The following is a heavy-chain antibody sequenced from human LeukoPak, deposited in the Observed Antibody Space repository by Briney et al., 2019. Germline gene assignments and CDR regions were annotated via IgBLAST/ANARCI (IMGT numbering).Heavy chain of an antibody. CDR3: ARLECCSSSDAFDI. D-gene: IGHD6-13*01. V-gene: IGHV4-59*01. J-gene: IGHJ3*02. CDR1: GGSISSYY. Sequence: SETLSLTCTVSGGSISSYYWSWIRQPPGKGLEWIGYIYYSGSTNYNPSLKSRVTISVDTSKNQFSLKLSSVTAADTAVYYCARLECCSSSDAFDIWGQGTMVTVSS. CDR2: IYYSGST.